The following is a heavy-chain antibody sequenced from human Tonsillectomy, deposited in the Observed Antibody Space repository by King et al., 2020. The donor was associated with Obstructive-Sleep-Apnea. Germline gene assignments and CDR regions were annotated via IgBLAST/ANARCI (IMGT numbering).Heavy chain of an antibody. Sequence: QLVQSGAEVKKPGASVKVSCKASGYTFTDYYMHWVRQAPGQGLEWMGWINPNSGGTSYVQKFQGRVTMPRDTSISTVYMELSRLRSDDTAVYYCARKISAPTPFDYWGQGTLVTVSS. CDR3: ARKISAPTPFDY. CDR2: INPNSGGT. D-gene: IGHD2-15*01. V-gene: IGHV1-2*02. J-gene: IGHJ4*02. CDR1: GYTFTDYY.